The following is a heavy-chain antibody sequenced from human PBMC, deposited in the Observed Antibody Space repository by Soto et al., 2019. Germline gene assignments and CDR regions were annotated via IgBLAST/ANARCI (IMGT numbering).Heavy chain of an antibody. CDR2: INHSGST. CDR3: VRGLRRWLQLDAFDI. D-gene: IGHD5-12*01. J-gene: IGHJ3*02. CDR1: GGSFSGYY. V-gene: IGHV4-34*01. Sequence: SETLSLTCAVYGGSFSGYYWSWIRQPPGKGLEWIGEINHSGSTNYNPSLKRRVTISVDTSKNQFSLKLSSVTAADTAVYYCVRGLRRWLQLDAFDIWGQGTVVTVSS.